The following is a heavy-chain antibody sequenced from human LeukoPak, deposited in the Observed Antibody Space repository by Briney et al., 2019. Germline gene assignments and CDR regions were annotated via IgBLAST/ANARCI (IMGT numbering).Heavy chain of an antibody. Sequence: GGSLRLSCAASGFTFINHAMTWVRQAPGKGLEWVSAIGGSGGVTYYADSVRGRFTISRDNSKNTLYLQMNSLRADDTAVYYCAKDHNDFWSGYPPNWGQGTLVTDSS. J-gene: IGHJ4*02. CDR3: AKDHNDFWSGYPPN. V-gene: IGHV3-23*01. CDR2: IGGSGGVT. D-gene: IGHD3-3*01. CDR1: GFTFINHA.